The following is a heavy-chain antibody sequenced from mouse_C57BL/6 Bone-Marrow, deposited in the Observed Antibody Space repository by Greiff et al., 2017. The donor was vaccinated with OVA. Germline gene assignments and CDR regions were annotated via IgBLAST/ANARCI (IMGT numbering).Heavy chain of an antibody. CDR2: IDPANDNT. Sequence: VQLKQSVAELVRPGASVKLSCTASGFNIKNTYMHWVKQRPEQGLEWIGRIDPANDNTKYAPKFQGKATMTADTSSNTAYLPLSSLSSEDTAVYCCARGNFGSSFYAMDYWGQGTSVTVSS. V-gene: IGHV14-3*01. J-gene: IGHJ4*01. D-gene: IGHD1-1*01. CDR1: GFNIKNTY. CDR3: ARGNFGSSFYAMDY.